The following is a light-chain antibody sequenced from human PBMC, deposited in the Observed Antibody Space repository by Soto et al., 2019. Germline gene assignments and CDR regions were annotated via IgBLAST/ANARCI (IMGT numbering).Light chain of an antibody. CDR3: SSYTNSRTLL. V-gene: IGLV2-14*01. CDR1: SDNY. Sequence: QSALTQPASVSGSPGQSITISCTGTSDNYVSWYQQHPGKVPKLMIYGVTNRPSGVSDRFSGSKSGNTASLTISGLQTEXXADYYCSSYTNSRTLLFGAGTKLTVL. CDR2: GVT. J-gene: IGLJ1*01.